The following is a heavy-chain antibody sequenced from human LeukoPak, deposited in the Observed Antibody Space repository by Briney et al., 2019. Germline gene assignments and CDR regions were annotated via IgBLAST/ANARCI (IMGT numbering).Heavy chain of an antibody. V-gene: IGHV3-21*01. CDR2: ISSTSSYI. J-gene: IGHJ4*02. Sequence: PGGSLRLSCAASGFTFSNYDMNWVRQAPGKGLEWVSSISSTSSYIYYADSVKGRFTISRDNAKNSLYLQMNSLRAEDTAVYYCARADYDSSGYYADYWGQGTLVTVSS. D-gene: IGHD3-22*01. CDR3: ARADYDSSGYYADY. CDR1: GFTFSNYD.